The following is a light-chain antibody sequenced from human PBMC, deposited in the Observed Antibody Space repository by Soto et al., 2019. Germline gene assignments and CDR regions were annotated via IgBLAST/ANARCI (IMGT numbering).Light chain of an antibody. CDR1: GSNIGSNY. CDR3: AAWDDSLNGVV. J-gene: IGLJ2*01. V-gene: IGLV1-47*01. Sequence: QSVLTQPPSASGTPGQRVTISCSGSGSNIGSNYVYWYQQLPGTAPKLLIYRNNQRPSGVPDRFSGSKSGTSASLAISGLRSEDEADYYCAAWDDSLNGVVFGGGTKLTVL. CDR2: RNN.